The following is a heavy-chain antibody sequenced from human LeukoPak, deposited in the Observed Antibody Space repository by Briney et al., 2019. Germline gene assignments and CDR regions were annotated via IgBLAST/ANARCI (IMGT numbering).Heavy chain of an antibody. CDR2: IKQDGSEK. CDR3: AKGRVGATSRPPLSPEDGDFDY. CDR1: GFTFSNYW. D-gene: IGHD1-26*01. Sequence: PGGSLRLSCAASGFTFSNYWMTWVRQAPGKGLEWVANIKQDGSEKYYVDSVKGRFTISRDNAKNSLYLQMNSLRAEDTAVYYCAKGRVGATSRPPLSPEDGDFDYWGQGTLVTVSS. J-gene: IGHJ4*02. V-gene: IGHV3-7*01.